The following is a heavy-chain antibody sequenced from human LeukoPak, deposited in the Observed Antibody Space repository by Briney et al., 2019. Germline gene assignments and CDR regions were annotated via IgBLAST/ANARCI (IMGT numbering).Heavy chain of an antibody. CDR3: AKDTDILTGGGFDY. CDR2: ISGDGGST. D-gene: IGHD3-9*01. V-gene: IGHV3-43*02. J-gene: IGHJ4*02. Sequence: GGSLRLSCAASGFTFDDYAMHWVRHAPGKGLEWVSLISGDGGSTYYADSVKGRFTISRDNSKNSLYLQMNSLRTEDTALYYCAKDTDILTGGGFDYWGQGTLVTVSS. CDR1: GFTFDDYA.